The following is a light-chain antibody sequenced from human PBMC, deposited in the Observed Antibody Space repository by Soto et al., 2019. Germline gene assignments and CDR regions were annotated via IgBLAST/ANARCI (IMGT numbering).Light chain of an antibody. CDR2: GAS. J-gene: IGKJ1*01. CDR1: QSVSSSY. Sequence: EIVLTQSPGTLCLSPGERATLSCRASQSVSSSYLAWYQQKPGQAPRLLIYGASTRASAIPARFSGSGSGTEFTLTISSLQSEDFAVYYCQQYNKRPPWTFGQGTKVDIK. V-gene: IGKV3-15*01. CDR3: QQYNKRPPWT.